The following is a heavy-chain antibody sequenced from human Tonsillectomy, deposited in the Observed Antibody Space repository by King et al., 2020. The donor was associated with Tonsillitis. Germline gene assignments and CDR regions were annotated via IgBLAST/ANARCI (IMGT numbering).Heavy chain of an antibody. Sequence: QLVQSGAEVKKPGSSVKVSCKASGGTFSSYAISWVRQAPGQGLEWMGRIIPILGIANYAQKFQGRVTITADKSTSTAYMELSSLRSEDPAVYYCARATTVVTSGWFDPWGQGTLVTVSS. CDR1: GGTFSSYA. D-gene: IGHD4-23*01. J-gene: IGHJ5*02. V-gene: IGHV1-69*09. CDR2: IIPILGIA. CDR3: ARATTVVTSGWFDP.